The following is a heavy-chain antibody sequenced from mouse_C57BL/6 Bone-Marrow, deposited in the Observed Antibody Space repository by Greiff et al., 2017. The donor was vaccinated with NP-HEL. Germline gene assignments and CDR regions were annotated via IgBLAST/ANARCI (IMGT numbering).Heavy chain of an antibody. CDR1: GFTFSDFY. V-gene: IGHV7-1*01. Sequence: EVKLVESGGGLVQSGRSLRLSCATSGFTFSDFYMEWVRQAPGKGLEWIAASRNKANDYTTEYSASVKGRFIVSRDTSQSILYLQMNALRAEDTAIYYCARDASPYYYGSGAMDYWGQGTSVTVSS. CDR2: SRNKANDYTT. D-gene: IGHD1-1*01. J-gene: IGHJ4*01. CDR3: ARDASPYYYGSGAMDY.